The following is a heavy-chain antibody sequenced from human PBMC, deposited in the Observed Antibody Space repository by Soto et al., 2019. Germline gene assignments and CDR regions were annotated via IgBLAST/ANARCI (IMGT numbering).Heavy chain of an antibody. CDR2: ISSSSDCM. CDR3: ARDGITMIRGITVFDF. D-gene: IGHD3-10*01. Sequence: PGGSLRLSCAASGFTFTRYSMNWVRQAPGKGLEWVSFISSSSDCMYYADSVKGRFTVSRDNAKNSLYLQMDSLRAEDTAVYYCARDGITMIRGITVFDFWGQGTLVTVSS. J-gene: IGHJ4*02. V-gene: IGHV3-21*01. CDR1: GFTFTRYS.